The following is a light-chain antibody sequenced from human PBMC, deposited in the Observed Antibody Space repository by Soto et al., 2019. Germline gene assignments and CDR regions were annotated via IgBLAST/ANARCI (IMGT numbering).Light chain of an antibody. CDR2: AAS. CDR3: QQANSFPYT. J-gene: IGKJ2*01. Sequence: DIQMTQSPSSVSASVGDRVTITCRASQRISAWLAWYQQKPGTAPKLLIFAASSLQSGVPSRFSGSGSGTDFTLTISSLQPEDCATYYCQQANSFPYTFGQGTKLEIK. CDR1: QRISAW. V-gene: IGKV1D-12*01.